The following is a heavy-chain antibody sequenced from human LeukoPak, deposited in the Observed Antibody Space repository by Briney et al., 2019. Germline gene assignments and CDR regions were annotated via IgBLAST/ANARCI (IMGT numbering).Heavy chain of an antibody. D-gene: IGHD3-22*01. CDR3: ARGRHYYDSSGYYLFALWFDP. Sequence: SETLCLTWGVRGGCFSGYYWSWIHQPPGKGLDGVGEISYSWSTHYNPSLKRRVTISVDTSKNQFSLKLSSVTAADTAVYYCARGRHYYDSSGYYLFALWFDPWGQGTLVTVSS. CDR2: ISYSWST. J-gene: IGHJ5*02. V-gene: IGHV4-34*01. CDR1: GGCFSGYY.